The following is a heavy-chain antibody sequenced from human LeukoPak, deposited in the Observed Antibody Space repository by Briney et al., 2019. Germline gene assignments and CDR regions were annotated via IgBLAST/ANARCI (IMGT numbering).Heavy chain of an antibody. D-gene: IGHD3-10*01. Sequence: GGSLRLSCAASGFTFSSYGMHWVRQAPGKGLEWVAVISYDGSNKYYADSVKGRFTISRDNSKNTLYLQMNSLRAEDTAVYYCAKDRAVRGIMGGLPYWGQGTLVTVSS. CDR1: GFTFSSYG. J-gene: IGHJ4*02. CDR3: AKDRAVRGIMGGLPY. V-gene: IGHV3-30*18. CDR2: ISYDGSNK.